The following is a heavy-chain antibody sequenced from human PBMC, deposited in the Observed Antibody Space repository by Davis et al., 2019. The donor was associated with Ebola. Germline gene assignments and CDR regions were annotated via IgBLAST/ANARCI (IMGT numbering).Heavy chain of an antibody. Sequence: PGGSLRLSCAASGFTFSSYAMSWVRQAPGKGLEWVSAISGSGGSTYYADSVKGRFTISRDNSKNTLYLQMNSLRAEDTAVYYCARGPSGWYRFDYWGQGTLVTVSS. CDR3: ARGPSGWYRFDY. V-gene: IGHV3-23*01. CDR1: GFTFSSYA. J-gene: IGHJ4*02. CDR2: ISGSGGST. D-gene: IGHD6-19*01.